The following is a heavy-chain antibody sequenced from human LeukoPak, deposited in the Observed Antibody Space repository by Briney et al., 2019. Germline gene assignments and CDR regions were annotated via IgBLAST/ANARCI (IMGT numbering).Heavy chain of an antibody. D-gene: IGHD4-17*01. Sequence: PGGSLRLSCAASGFTFSSYSMNWVRQAPGKGLEWVSFIRSSSSYIYYADSVKGRFTISRDNAKNSPYLQMNSLRVEDTAVYYCARIAFYGDYCDYWGQGTLVTVSS. V-gene: IGHV3-21*01. CDR1: GFTFSSYS. CDR2: IRSSSSYI. CDR3: ARIAFYGDYCDY. J-gene: IGHJ4*02.